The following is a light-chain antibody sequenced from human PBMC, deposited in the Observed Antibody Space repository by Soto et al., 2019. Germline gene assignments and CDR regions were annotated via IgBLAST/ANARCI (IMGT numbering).Light chain of an antibody. J-gene: IGKJ1*01. V-gene: IGKV1-6*01. CDR1: QAISSA. CDR2: AAS. CDR3: LLDFSYFWA. Sequence: AIQLTQSPSSLSASVGDRVTITCRASQAISSALGWYQQKPGKVPKLLIYAASTLQSGVPSRFSGSGFGTDFTLTISRLQPEDFATYYCLLDFSYFWAFGQGIKVDIK.